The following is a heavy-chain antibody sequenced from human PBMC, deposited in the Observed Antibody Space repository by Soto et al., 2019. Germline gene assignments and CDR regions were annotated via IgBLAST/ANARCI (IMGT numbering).Heavy chain of an antibody. CDR3: ARGGGVYYFDY. Sequence: SETLSLTCTVSGGSISSYYWSWIRQPPGKGLEWIGYIYYSGITDYNPSLKSRVTISVDTSKSHFSLKLSSVTAADTAVYYCARGGGVYYFDYWGQGTLVTVSS. CDR1: GGSISSYY. CDR2: IYYSGIT. J-gene: IGHJ4*02. V-gene: IGHV4-59*01. D-gene: IGHD2-8*02.